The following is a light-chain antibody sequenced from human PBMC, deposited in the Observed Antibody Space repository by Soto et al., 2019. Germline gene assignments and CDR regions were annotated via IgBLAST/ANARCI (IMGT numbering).Light chain of an antibody. Sequence: IQLTQSPSSLSASIGDSVTITCRASQDITSYLAWYQQKPGKAPNLLIYGSSTLQSGVLSRFSGSGSGTDFTLTINSLQAEDFASYYCQQTRSYPSTFGGGTKVDIK. CDR3: QQTRSYPST. V-gene: IGKV1-9*01. CDR1: QDITSY. CDR2: GSS. J-gene: IGKJ4*01.